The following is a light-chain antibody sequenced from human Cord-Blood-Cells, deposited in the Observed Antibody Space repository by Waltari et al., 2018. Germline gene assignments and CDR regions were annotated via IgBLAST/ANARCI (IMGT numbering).Light chain of an antibody. CDR3: QQSYSTPWT. CDR1: QSISSY. CDR2: AAS. V-gene: IGKV1-39*01. J-gene: IGKJ1*01. Sequence: DIQMTQSPSSLSASVGDRVTITGRASQSISSYLNWYQQKPGKAPKLLIYAASSLQSGVPSRFSGSGSGTDFTLTISSLQPEDFATYYCQQSYSTPWTFGQGTKVGIK.